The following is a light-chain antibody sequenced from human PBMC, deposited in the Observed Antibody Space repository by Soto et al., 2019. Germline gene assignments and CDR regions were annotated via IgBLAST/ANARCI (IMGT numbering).Light chain of an antibody. CDR3: QHRNDYRYT. V-gene: IGKV1-9*01. CDR2: AAS. Sequence: DIQLTQSPSFLSASVGDRVTITCRASQAISSSLAWYQHNPGKAPKLLIYAASTMQNGVPSSFSGSGSGTEFTLTISSLQPEDFSTYYCQHRNDYRYTCGQGTKVEIK. CDR1: QAISSS. J-gene: IGKJ2*01.